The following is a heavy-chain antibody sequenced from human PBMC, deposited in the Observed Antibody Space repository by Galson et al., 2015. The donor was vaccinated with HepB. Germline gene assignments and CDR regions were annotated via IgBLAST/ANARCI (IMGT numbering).Heavy chain of an antibody. CDR2: ISRNSGSI. D-gene: IGHD3-9*01. V-gene: IGHV3-9*01. J-gene: IGHJ3*02. CDR1: GFIFDDYA. Sequence: SLRLSCAASGFIFDDYAMHWVRQAPGKGLEWVSGISRNSGSIGYADSVKGRFTISRDNAKNSLYLQMNSLRAEDTALYYCAKDLTYDILTGFDIWGQGTMVTVSS. CDR3: AKDLTYDILTGFDI.